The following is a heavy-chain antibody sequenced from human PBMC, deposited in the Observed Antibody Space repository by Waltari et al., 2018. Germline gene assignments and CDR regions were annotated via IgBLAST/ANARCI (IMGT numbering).Heavy chain of an antibody. CDR1: GYTFTGYY. CDR3: ARDSKDIVVVVAATGGGGMDV. D-gene: IGHD2-15*01. Sequence: QVQLVQSGAEVKKPGASVKVSCKASGYTFTGYYMHWVRQAPGRGLEWMGWINPNSGGTNYAQKFQGRVTMTRDTPISPAYMGRSRLKSEDTAVYYCARDSKDIVVVVAATGGGGMDVWGQGTTVTVSS. CDR2: INPNSGGT. J-gene: IGHJ6*02. V-gene: IGHV1-2*02.